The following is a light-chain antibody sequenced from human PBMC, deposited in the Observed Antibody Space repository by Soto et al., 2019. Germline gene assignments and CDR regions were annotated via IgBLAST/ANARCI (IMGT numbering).Light chain of an antibody. V-gene: IGLV4-60*02. Sequence: QLVLTQSSSASASLGSSVKLTCILSSGHSTYIIAWHQQQPGKAPRFLMTLDRSGSYNRGSGVPDRFSGSSSGADRYLTISNLRVGDEGDYYCETWYSNTHKVFGGGTKLTVL. J-gene: IGLJ3*02. CDR3: ETWYSNTHKV. CDR1: SGHSTYI. CDR2: LDRSGSY.